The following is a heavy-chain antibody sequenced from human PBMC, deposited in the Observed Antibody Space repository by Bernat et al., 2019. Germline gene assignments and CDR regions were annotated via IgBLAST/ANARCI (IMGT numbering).Heavy chain of an antibody. CDR2: ISSSSTI. D-gene: IGHD3-22*01. J-gene: IGHJ4*02. CDR3: AREDSPGFDY. Sequence: EVQLVESGGGLVQPGGSLRLSCAASGFTFSSYSMNWVRQAPGKGLEWVSYISSSSTIYYADSVKGRFTISRDNAKNSLYLQMNSLRAEDTAVYYCAREDSPGFDYWGQGTLVTVSS. V-gene: IGHV3-48*01. CDR1: GFTFSSYS.